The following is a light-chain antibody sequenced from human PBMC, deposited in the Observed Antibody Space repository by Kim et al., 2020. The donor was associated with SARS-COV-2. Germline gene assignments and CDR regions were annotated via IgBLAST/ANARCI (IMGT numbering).Light chain of an antibody. Sequence: SYELTQPPSVSVSPGQTASITCSGDKLGDKYACWYQQKPGQSPVLVIYQDSKRPSGIPERFSGSNSGNTATLTISGTHAMDEADYYCQAWDSSTAHVFGT. CDR3: QAWDSSTAHV. CDR1: KLGDKY. CDR2: QDS. J-gene: IGLJ1*01. V-gene: IGLV3-1*01.